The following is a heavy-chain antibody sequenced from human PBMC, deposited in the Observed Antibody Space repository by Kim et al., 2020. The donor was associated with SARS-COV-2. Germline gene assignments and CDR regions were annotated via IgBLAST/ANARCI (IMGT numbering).Heavy chain of an antibody. V-gene: IGHV5-51*01. CDR2: IYAGDSQT. CDR1: GFYFSNYW. J-gene: IGHJ6*02. D-gene: IGHD6-13*01. CDR3: ARTRYSTSWYGMDV. Sequence: GESLKISCEGYGFYFSNYWIAWVRQMPGKGLEWMGMIYAGDSQTRYSPSFQGQVTISVDKSIGTAYLQWSSLQASDTAKYYCARTRYSTSWYGMDVWGQGTTLTLYS.